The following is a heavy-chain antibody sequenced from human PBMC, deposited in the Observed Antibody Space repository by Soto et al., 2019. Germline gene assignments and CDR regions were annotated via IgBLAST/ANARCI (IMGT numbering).Heavy chain of an antibody. D-gene: IGHD4-17*01. CDR1: GFTLTRSA. CDR3: ATITHNDYGLF. J-gene: IGHJ4*02. Sequence: PGGSLRLSCAGSGFTLTRSAVSWVRQAPGKGLEWVSGISAGGGGTYYADSVKGRFTISRDVAKSTVYLQMNGLRVEDTAVYYCATITHNDYGLFWGQGTLVTVSS. CDR2: ISAGGGGT. V-gene: IGHV3-23*01.